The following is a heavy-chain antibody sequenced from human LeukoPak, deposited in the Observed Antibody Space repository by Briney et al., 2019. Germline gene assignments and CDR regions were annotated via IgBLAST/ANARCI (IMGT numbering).Heavy chain of an antibody. CDR1: GFTFSYAW. CDR3: TTEMDTAIYY. V-gene: IGHV3-15*01. CDR2: IRGKTDGGTT. J-gene: IGHJ4*02. D-gene: IGHD5-18*01. Sequence: GGSLRLSCAASGFTFSYAWMTWVRQAPGKGLEWVGRIRGKTDGGTTDYAAPVKGRFTISRDDSKNTLYLQMNSLRTEDTAVYYCTTEMDTAIYYWGQGILVTVSS.